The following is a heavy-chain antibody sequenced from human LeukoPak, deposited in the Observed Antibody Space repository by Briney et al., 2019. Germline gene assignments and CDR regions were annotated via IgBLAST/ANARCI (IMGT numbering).Heavy chain of an antibody. J-gene: IGHJ4*02. CDR1: GGTFSSYA. D-gene: IGHD1-26*01. CDR3: ASSYSGRYDGQEGYFDY. CDR2: IIPIFGTA. V-gene: IGHV1-69*05. Sequence: SVKVSCKASGGTFSSYAISWVRQAPGQGLEWMGRIIPIFGTANYAQKFQGRVTITTDESTSTAYMELSSLGSEDTAVYYCASSYSGRYDGQEGYFDYWGQGTLVTVSS.